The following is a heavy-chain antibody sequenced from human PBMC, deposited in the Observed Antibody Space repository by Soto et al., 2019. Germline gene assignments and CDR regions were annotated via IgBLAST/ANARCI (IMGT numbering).Heavy chain of an antibody. D-gene: IGHD3-16*02. CDR2: IKSKSDGGTT. Sequence: EVQLVESGGGLVKPGGSLRLSCAASGFTFSNAWMSWVRQAPGKGLEWVGRIKSKSDGGTTDYAATVKGRFTIARDDTKTTLYLQMNSRKTEDAAVYYCTTAWSGRYYDYICGSYRLIDYWGQGTLVTVSS. V-gene: IGHV3-15*01. J-gene: IGHJ4*02. CDR3: TTAWSGRYYDYICGSYRLIDY. CDR1: GFTFSNAW.